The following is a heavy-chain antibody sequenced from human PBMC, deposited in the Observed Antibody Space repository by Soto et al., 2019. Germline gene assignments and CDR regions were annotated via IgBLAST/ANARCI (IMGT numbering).Heavy chain of an antibody. J-gene: IGHJ5*02. CDR2: ISYDGSNK. CDR1: GFTFSSYG. D-gene: IGHD6-13*01. CDR3: STQSPLRGQQLVKGWFDP. Sequence: QVQLVESGGGVVQPGRSLRLSCAASGFTFSSYGMHWVRQAPGKGLEWVAVISYDGSNKYYADSVKGRFTISRDNSKNTLIMLMNSRRAADTAVYYCSTQSPLRGQQLVKGWFDPWGQGTLVTVSS. V-gene: IGHV3-30*03.